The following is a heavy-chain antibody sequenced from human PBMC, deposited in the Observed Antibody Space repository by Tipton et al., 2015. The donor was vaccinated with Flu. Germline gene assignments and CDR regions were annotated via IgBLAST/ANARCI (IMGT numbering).Heavy chain of an antibody. CDR1: GFTFNTKA. V-gene: IGHV3-23*01. CDR3: ATSYGLYYFPY. CDR2: IEGSSSTT. D-gene: IGHD3-16*01. Sequence: SLRLSCAASGFTFNTKAMSWVRQTPGKGLEWVSGIEGSSSTTSYADSVRGRFTISRDNSENTLYLQMNSLRVEDAAIYFCATSYGLYYFPYWGQGTLVTVSS. J-gene: IGHJ4*02.